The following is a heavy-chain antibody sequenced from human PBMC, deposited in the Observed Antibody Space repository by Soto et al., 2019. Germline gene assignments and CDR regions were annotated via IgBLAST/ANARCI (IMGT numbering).Heavy chain of an antibody. V-gene: IGHV3-21*01. CDR2: ISSSSSYI. CDR3: ARDIATYYYDSSGYEFDY. J-gene: IGHJ4*02. D-gene: IGHD3-22*01. Sequence: GGSLRLCCAASGFTFSSYSMNWVRQAPGKGLEWVSSISSSSSYIYYADSVKGRFTISRDNAKNSLYLQMNSLRAEDTAVYYCARDIATYYYDSSGYEFDYWGQGTLVTVSS. CDR1: GFTFSSYS.